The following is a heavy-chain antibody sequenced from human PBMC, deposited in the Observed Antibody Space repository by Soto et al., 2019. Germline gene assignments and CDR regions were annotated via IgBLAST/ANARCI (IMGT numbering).Heavy chain of an antibody. D-gene: IGHD5-18*01. CDR2: INHSGST. Sequence: QVQLQQWGAGLLKPSETLSLTCAVYGGSFSGYYWSWIRQPPGKGLEWIGEINHSGSTNYNPSLKSRVTISVDTSKNQFSLKLSSVTAADTAVYYCARGRYSYGPRRGMDVWGQGTTVTVSS. CDR1: GGSFSGYY. CDR3: ARGRYSYGPRRGMDV. J-gene: IGHJ6*02. V-gene: IGHV4-34*01.